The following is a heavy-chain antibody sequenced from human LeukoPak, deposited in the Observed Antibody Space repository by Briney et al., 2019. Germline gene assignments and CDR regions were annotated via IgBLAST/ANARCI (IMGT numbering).Heavy chain of an antibody. CDR3: ARGLRCSGGSCSSAYYYSYYMAV. Sequence: SETLSLTCTVSGGSISSYYWSWIRQPPGKGLEWIGYIYYSGSTNYNPSLKSRVTISVDTSKNQFSLKLSSVTAADTAVYYCARGLRCSGGSCSSAYYYSYYMAVWAKGPRSPSP. CDR1: GGSISSYY. V-gene: IGHV4-59*01. J-gene: IGHJ6*03. CDR2: IYYSGST. D-gene: IGHD2-15*01.